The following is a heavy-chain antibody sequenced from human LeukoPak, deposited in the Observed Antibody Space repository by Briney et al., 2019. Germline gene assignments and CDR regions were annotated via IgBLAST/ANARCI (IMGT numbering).Heavy chain of an antibody. CDR2: IYQSGTT. V-gene: IGHV4-4*02. CDR3: ARRAYSGSYWSF. J-gene: IGHJ4*02. D-gene: IGHD1-26*01. CDR1: GGSISSSNW. Sequence: SETLSLTCAVSGGSISSSNWWSWVRQPPGKGLEWIGEIYQSGTTNYNPSLKSRVTISVDKSKNQFSLKLSSVTAADTAVYYCARRAYSGSYWSFWGQGTLVTVSS.